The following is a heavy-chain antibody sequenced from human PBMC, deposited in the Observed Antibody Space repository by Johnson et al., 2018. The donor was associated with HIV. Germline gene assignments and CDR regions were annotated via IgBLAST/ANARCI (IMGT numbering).Heavy chain of an antibody. Sequence: QVYLVESGGGVVQPGRSLRLSCAASGFTFSSYAMHWVRQAPGKGLEWVAVISYDGSNKYYADSVKGRFTISRDNSKNSLYLQMNSLGAEDTAVYYCARANGQLGGAFDIWGRGTLVTVSS. J-gene: IGHJ3*02. D-gene: IGHD6-6*01. CDR3: ARANGQLGGAFDI. CDR2: ISYDGSNK. V-gene: IGHV3-30*04. CDR1: GFTFSSYA.